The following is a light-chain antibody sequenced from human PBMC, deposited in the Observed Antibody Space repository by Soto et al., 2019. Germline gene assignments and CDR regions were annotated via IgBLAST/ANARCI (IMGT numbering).Light chain of an antibody. Sequence: QSALTQPASVSGSPGQSITISCTGTSSDVGGYNYVSWYQHHPGKAPKLMIYDVSNRPSGVSNRFSGSKSGNTASLTIYGLQPEDEADYYCCSYTTSNTRQIVFGTGTKVTVL. J-gene: IGLJ1*01. CDR3: CSYTTSNTRQIV. CDR2: DVS. V-gene: IGLV2-14*03. CDR1: SSDVGGYNY.